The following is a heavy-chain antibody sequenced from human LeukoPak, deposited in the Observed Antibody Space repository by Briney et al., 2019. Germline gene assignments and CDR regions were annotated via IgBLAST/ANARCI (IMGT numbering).Heavy chain of an antibody. CDR1: SGSISSGGYY. CDR3: ARDGYYYDSSGYRPFDY. J-gene: IGHJ4*02. V-gene: IGHV4-30-2*01. Sequence: PSETLSLTCTVSSGSISSGGYYWSWIRQPPGKGLEWIGYIYHSGSTYYNPSLKSRVTISVDRFKNQFSLKLSSVTAADTAVYYCARDGYYYDSSGYRPFDYWGQGTLVTVSS. CDR2: IYHSGST. D-gene: IGHD3-22*01.